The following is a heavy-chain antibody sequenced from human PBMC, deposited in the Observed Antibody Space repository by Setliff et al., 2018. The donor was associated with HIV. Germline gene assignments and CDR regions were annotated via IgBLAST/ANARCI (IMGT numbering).Heavy chain of an antibody. Sequence: ASVKVSCKASGGSFSSYAITWVRQAPGQGLEWMGGLIPSFGIANYAQKFQGRVTIIMDESTSTAHMELSSLRSEDTAVYYCASPADTSGYYLDYWGQGTLVTVSS. CDR1: GGSFSSYA. CDR2: LIPSFGIA. CDR3: ASPADTSGYYLDY. J-gene: IGHJ4*02. D-gene: IGHD3-22*01. V-gene: IGHV1-69*05.